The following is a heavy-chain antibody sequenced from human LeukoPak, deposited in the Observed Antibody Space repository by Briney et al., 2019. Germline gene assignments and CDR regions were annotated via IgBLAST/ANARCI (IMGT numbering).Heavy chain of an antibody. CDR1: GFTFKTYW. CDR2: IKGDGSEQ. D-gene: IGHD2-8*01. Sequence: GGSLGLSCAGSGFTFKTYWMDWVRQAPGKGLEWLANIKGDGSEQNYVDSVRGRFTISRDNAKNSLYLQMNSLGAEDTAIYYCAREGEWSRDSWGQGTLVIVSS. J-gene: IGHJ4*02. CDR3: AREGEWSRDS. V-gene: IGHV3-7*01.